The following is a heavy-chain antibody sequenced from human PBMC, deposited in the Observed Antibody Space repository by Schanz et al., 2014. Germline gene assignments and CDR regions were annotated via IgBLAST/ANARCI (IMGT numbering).Heavy chain of an antibody. CDR3: ARAEINSGYARYYYGMDV. CDR2: INHSGST. Sequence: QVQLQQWGAGLLKPSETLSLTCAVYGGSFSGYYWSWIRQPPGKGLEWIGEINHSGSTNYNPSLKSRVTISVDTSKNLFSLKVRSVTAADTAVYYCARAEINSGYARYYYGMDVWGQGTTVTVSS. V-gene: IGHV4-34*01. J-gene: IGHJ6*02. CDR1: GGSFSGYY. D-gene: IGHD5-12*01.